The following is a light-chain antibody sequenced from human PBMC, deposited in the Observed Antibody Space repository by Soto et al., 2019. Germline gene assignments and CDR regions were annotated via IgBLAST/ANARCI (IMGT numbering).Light chain of an antibody. Sequence: EIVMTQSPATLSVSPGERATLSCRASQSVSSNLAWYQQKPGQAPRLLIYGASTRATGIPARFSGSGSGTEFTLTISSLQSEDFAVYYCQQYNNWPPRITFGQGTRLEN. J-gene: IGKJ5*01. V-gene: IGKV3-15*01. CDR1: QSVSSN. CDR3: QQYNNWPPRIT. CDR2: GAS.